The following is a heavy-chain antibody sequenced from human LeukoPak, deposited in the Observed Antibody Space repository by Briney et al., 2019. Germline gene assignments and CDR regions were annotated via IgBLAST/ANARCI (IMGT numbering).Heavy chain of an antibody. CDR3: AKALRAGDKAGFDY. D-gene: IGHD7-27*01. J-gene: IGHJ4*02. Sequence: PGGSPRLSCAASGFTFSSYGMHWVRQAPGKGLEWVAFIRYDGSNKYYADSVKGRFTISRDNSKSTLYLQMNSLRAEDTAVYYCAKALRAGDKAGFDYWGQGTLVTVSS. V-gene: IGHV3-30*02. CDR1: GFTFSSYG. CDR2: IRYDGSNK.